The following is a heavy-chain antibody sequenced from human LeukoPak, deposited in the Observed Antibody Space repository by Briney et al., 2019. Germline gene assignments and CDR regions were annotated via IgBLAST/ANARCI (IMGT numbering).Heavy chain of an antibody. J-gene: IGHJ4*02. V-gene: IGHV3-74*01. CDR2: INGDGSHT. Sequence: PGGSLRLSCAASGFTFSKYYMHWVRQAPGKGPVWISYINGDGSHTTYADSVKGRFTISRDNAINTVYLQMNSLRDEDTAIYYCVNMVSDSGVEGKWGRGTLVTVSS. CDR1: GFTFSKYY. CDR3: VNMVSDSGVEGK. D-gene: IGHD3-10*01.